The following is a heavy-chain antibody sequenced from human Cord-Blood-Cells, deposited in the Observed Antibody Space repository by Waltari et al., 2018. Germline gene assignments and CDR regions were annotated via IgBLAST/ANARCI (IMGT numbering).Heavy chain of an antibody. Sequence: QLQLQESGPGLVKPSETLSLTCTVSGGSISSSSYYWGWIRQPPGKGLEWIGRIYYSGSTSYNPSLKSRVTISVDTSKNQFSLKLSAVTAADTAVYYCARRGAVAGMDYWGQGTLVTVSS. D-gene: IGHD6-19*01. J-gene: IGHJ4*02. CDR3: ARRGAVAGMDY. V-gene: IGHV4-39*07. CDR1: GGSISSSSYY. CDR2: IYYSGST.